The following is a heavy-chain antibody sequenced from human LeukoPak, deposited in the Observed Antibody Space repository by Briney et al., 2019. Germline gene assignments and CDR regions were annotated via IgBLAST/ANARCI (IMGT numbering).Heavy chain of an antibody. CDR2: ISYDGSNK. V-gene: IGHV3-30-3*01. CDR1: VFTFSSYA. J-gene: IGHJ5*02. CDR3: ARDGERYCSGGSCYFTNWFDP. D-gene: IGHD2-15*01. Sequence: GGSLRLSCAASVFTFSSYAMHWVRQAPGKGLEWVAVISYDGSNKYYADSVKGRFTISRDNSKNTLYLQMNSLRAEDTAVYYCARDGERYCSGGSCYFTNWFDPWGQGTLVTVSS.